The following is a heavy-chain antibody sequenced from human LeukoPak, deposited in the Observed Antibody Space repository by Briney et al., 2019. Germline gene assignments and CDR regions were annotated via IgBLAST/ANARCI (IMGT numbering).Heavy chain of an antibody. Sequence: GRSLRLSCAASGFTFSSYAMHWVRQAPGKGLEWVAVISYDGSNKYYADSVKGRFTISGDNSKNTLYLQMNSLRAEDTAVYYCARDSLDAGRVVIILARPPDNWFDPWGQGTLVTVSS. J-gene: IGHJ5*02. CDR2: ISYDGSNK. CDR1: GFTFSSYA. CDR3: ARDSLDAGRVVIILARPPDNWFDP. V-gene: IGHV3-30-3*01. D-gene: IGHD3-3*01.